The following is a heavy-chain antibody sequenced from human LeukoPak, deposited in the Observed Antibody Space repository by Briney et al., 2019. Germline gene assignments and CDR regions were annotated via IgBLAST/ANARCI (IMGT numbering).Heavy chain of an antibody. Sequence: PSETLSLTCTVFGGSLTGYYWSWLRQPPGKGLEWIAYVYYTGRTLYNPSLESRVTISVDTSKTQISLKLTSVTAADTAVYYCARHMSVSYDAFDLWGRGTPVTVSS. J-gene: IGHJ3*01. CDR3: ARHMSVSYDAFDL. CDR1: GGSLTGYY. V-gene: IGHV4-59*08. CDR2: VYYTGRT. D-gene: IGHD3-10*01.